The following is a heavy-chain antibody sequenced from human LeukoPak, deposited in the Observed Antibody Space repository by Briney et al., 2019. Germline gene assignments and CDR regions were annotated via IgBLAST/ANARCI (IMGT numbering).Heavy chain of an antibody. J-gene: IGHJ4*02. Sequence: ESGGGLVKPGGSLRLSCAASGFIFSSYSMNWVRQAPGKGLELVSIIYSGGTTYYADSVRGRFTISRDTSKNTVYLQMHSLTDEDTAIYYCARDPTAAHCWGQGTLVTVSS. CDR1: GFIFSSYS. CDR3: ARDPTAAHC. CDR2: IYSGGTT. V-gene: IGHV3-66*01. D-gene: IGHD2-15*01.